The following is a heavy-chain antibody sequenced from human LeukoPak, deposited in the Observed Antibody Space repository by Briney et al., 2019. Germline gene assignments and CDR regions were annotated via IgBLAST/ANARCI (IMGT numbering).Heavy chain of an antibody. CDR1: GGSVSSGSYY. V-gene: IGHV4-61*01. Sequence: SETLSLTCTVSGGSVSSGSYYWSWIRQPPGKGLEWIGYIYYSGSTNYNPSLKSRVTISVDKSKNQFSLKLSSVTAADTAVYYCARGTTVTSTYDPYFDYWGQGTLITVSS. D-gene: IGHD4-17*01. J-gene: IGHJ4*02. CDR2: IYYSGST. CDR3: ARGTTVTSTYDPYFDY.